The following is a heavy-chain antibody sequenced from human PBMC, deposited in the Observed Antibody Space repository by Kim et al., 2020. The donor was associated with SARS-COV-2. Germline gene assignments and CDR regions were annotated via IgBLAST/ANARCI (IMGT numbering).Heavy chain of an antibody. D-gene: IGHD3-10*01. V-gene: IGHV3-43*01. J-gene: IGHJ6*02. CDR3: AKDFGPEGSYGMDV. CDR1: GFTFDDYT. CDR2: ISWDGGST. Sequence: GGSLRLSCAASGFTFDDYTMHWVRQAPGKGLEWVSLISWDGGSTYYADSVKGRFTISRDNSKNSLYLQMNSLRTEDTALYYCAKDFGPEGSYGMDVWGQGTTVTVSS.